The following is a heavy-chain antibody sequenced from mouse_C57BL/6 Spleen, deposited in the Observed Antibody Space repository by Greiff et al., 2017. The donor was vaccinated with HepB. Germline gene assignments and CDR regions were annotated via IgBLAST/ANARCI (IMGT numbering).Heavy chain of an antibody. Sequence: QVQLQQPGAELVKPGASVKLSCKASGYTFTSYWMQWVKQRPGQGLEWIGEIDPSDSYTNYNQKFNGKATLTVDTSSSTAYMQLSSLTSEDSAVYYCARRYYSNYAMDYWGQGTSVTVSS. CDR1: GYTFTSYW. CDR3: ARRYYSNYAMDY. J-gene: IGHJ4*01. V-gene: IGHV1-50*01. D-gene: IGHD2-5*01. CDR2: IDPSDSYT.